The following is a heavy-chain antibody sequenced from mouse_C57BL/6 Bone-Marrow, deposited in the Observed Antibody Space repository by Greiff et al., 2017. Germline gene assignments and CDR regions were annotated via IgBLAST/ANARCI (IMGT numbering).Heavy chain of an antibody. D-gene: IGHD1-1*01. CDR1: GYTFSSSW. CDR2: IDPSDSYT. V-gene: IGHV1-50*01. J-gene: IGHJ2*01. Sequence: VKPGASVLLSCKASGYTFSSSWMQWVKQRPGQGLEWIGEIDPSDSYTNYNQKFKGKATLTVDPSSSTAYMQLSSLTSEDSAVDYCARITSVGFDYWGQGTTLTVSS. CDR3: ARITSVGFDY.